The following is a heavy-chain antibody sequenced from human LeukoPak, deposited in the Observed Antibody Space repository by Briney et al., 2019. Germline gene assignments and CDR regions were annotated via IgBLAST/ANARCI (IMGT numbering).Heavy chain of an antibody. J-gene: IGHJ4*02. CDR3: ARGAYYYED. Sequence: GGSLRLSCAASGFTFSSHSMNWVRQAPGKGLEWVSYISSSSTIYYADSVKGRFTISRDNAKNSLYLQMNSLRAEDTAVYYCARGAYYYEDWGQGTLVTVST. D-gene: IGHD3-22*01. CDR2: ISSSSTI. CDR1: GFTFSSHS. V-gene: IGHV3-48*01.